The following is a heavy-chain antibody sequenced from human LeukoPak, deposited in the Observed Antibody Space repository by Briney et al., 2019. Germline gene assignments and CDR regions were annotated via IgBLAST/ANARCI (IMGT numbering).Heavy chain of an antibody. CDR2: ISSSSSYI. CDR3: ARDRYYDSSGYPDY. V-gene: IGHV3-21*01. J-gene: IGHJ4*02. CDR1: RFTFSSYC. D-gene: IGHD3-22*01. Sequence: PGGSLRLSCAASRFTFSSYCMNWVRQAPGKGLEWVSSISSSSSYIYYADSVKGRFTISRDNAKNSLYLQMNSLRAEDTAVYYCARDRYYDSSGYPDYWGQGTLVTVSS.